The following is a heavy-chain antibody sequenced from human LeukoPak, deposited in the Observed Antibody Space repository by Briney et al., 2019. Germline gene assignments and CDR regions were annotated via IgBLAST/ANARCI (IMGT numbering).Heavy chain of an antibody. CDR2: INHRGST. D-gene: IGHD6-19*01. V-gene: IGHV4-34*01. J-gene: IGHJ3*02. Sequence: SETLSLTCAVYGGPFSDYYWTWIRQPPGKGLEWIGEINHRGSTHYNPSLKSRVTISVDTSKKQFSLKLSSVTAADTAVYYCATYSTGFDIWGQGTVVTVSS. CDR1: GGPFSDYY. CDR3: ATYSTGFDI.